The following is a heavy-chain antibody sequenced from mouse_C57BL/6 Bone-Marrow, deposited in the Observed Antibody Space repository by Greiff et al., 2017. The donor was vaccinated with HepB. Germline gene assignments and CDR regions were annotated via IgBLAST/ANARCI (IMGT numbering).Heavy chain of an antibody. V-gene: IGHV5-17*01. CDR3: ARMITTVVARAMDY. CDR1: GFTFSDYG. J-gene: IGHJ4*01. Sequence: EVKLMESGGGLVKPGGSLKLSCAASGFTFSDYGMHWVRQAPEKGLAWVAYISSGSSTIYYADTVKGRFTISRDHAKNTLFLQMTSLRSEDTAMYYCARMITTVVARAMDYWGQGTSVTVSS. D-gene: IGHD1-1*01. CDR2: ISSGSSTI.